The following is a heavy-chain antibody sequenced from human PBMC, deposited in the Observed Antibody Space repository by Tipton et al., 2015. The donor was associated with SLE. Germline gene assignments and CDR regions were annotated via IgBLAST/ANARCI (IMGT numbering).Heavy chain of an antibody. V-gene: IGHV1-69*01. J-gene: IGHJ6*02. CDR1: GGTFSSYT. D-gene: IGHD3-10*01. CDR2: IIPIFGTA. CDR3: ARDQNYYGSGTQGLVVV. Sequence: QSGPEVKKPGSSVKVSCKASGGTFSSYTISWVRQAPGQGLEWMGGIIPIFGTANYAQKFQGRVTITADESTSTAYMELSSLRSEDTAVYYCARDQNYYGSGTQGLVVVRGQGATVTVSS.